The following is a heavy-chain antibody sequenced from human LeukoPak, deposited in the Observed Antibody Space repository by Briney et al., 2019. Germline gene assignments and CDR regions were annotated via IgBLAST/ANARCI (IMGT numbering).Heavy chain of an antibody. CDR1: GYTFTSYA. D-gene: IGHD3-10*01. J-gene: IGHJ6*04. Sequence: GASVKVSCKASGYTFTSYAMHWVRQAPGQRLEWMGWINAGNGNTKYSQKFQGRVTITRDTSVSTAYMELSSLRSEDTAVYYCASGYYYGSGSYAGMDVWGKGTTVTASS. CDR2: INAGNGNT. CDR3: ASGYYYGSGSYAGMDV. V-gene: IGHV1-3*01.